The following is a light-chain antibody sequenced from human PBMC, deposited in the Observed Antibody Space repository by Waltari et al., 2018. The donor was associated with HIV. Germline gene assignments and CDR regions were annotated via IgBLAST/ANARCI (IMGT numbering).Light chain of an antibody. CDR3: QVWDSSSVHWV. CDR2: DDR. V-gene: IGLV3-21*02. CDR1: NIRSKR. Sequence: SYVLTQPPSVSVAPGQTARITCGGDNIRSKRVHWYQQKSGQVPVVVVYDDRARPSGIPERFSGSNSWNTATLTISGVEVGDEADYYCQVWDSSSVHWVFGGGTKLTV. J-gene: IGLJ3*02.